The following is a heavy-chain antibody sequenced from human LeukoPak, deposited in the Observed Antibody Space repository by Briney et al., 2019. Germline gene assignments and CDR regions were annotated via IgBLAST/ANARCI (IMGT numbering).Heavy chain of an antibody. CDR3: AKGFKGVVVVDY. CDR1: GFTFDDHA. D-gene: IGHD2-2*01. CDR2: ISWNGGVI. J-gene: IGHJ4*02. Sequence: PGRSLRLSCAASGFTFDDHAMHWVRQAPGKGLEWASGISWNGGVIGYGDSVKGRFTISRDNAKNSLYLQMNSLSGENTAVYYCAKGFKGVVVVDYWGQGALVTVSS. V-gene: IGHV3-9*01.